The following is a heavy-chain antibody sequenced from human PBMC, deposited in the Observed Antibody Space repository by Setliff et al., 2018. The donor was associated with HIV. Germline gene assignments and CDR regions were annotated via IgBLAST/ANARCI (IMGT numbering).Heavy chain of an antibody. Sequence: ASVKVSCKASGYTFTFYAIHWVRQAPGQRLEWMGWINAGNGNTNYAQKFQGRVTMTTDTSASTGYMELRSLRSDDTAVYYCARAYYHDSSGYQGFDYWGQGTLVTVSS. CDR2: INAGNGNT. CDR1: GYTFTFYA. CDR3: ARAYYHDSSGYQGFDY. D-gene: IGHD3-22*01. J-gene: IGHJ4*02. V-gene: IGHV1-3*01.